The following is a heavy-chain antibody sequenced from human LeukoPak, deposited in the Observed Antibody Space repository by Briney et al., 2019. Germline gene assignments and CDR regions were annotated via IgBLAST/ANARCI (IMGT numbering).Heavy chain of an antibody. V-gene: IGHV1-2*02. CDR1: GYTFTGYY. CDR3: ARGDKPIAQIKYFQH. Sequence: VASVKVSCKASGYTFTGYYMHWVRQAPGQGLEWMGWINPNSGGTNYAQKFQGRVTMTRDTSISTAYMELSRLRSEDTAVYYCARGDKPIAQIKYFQHWGQGTLFTVSS. CDR2: INPNSGGT. D-gene: IGHD2-21*01. J-gene: IGHJ1*01.